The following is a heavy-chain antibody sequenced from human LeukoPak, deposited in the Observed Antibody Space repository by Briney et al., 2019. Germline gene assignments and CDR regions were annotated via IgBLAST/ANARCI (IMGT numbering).Heavy chain of an antibody. D-gene: IGHD2-2*01. CDR3: AKDRHAPGRYCSSTSCFPFDS. J-gene: IGHJ5*01. CDR1: GFTFSSYA. CDR2: ISGSGGST. V-gene: IGHV3-23*01. Sequence: PGGSLRLSCVVSGFTFSSYAMSWVHQAPGKGLEWVSGISGSGGSTYYADSVKGRFTISRDNTKNTLYLQMNSLRAEDTAVYYCAKDRHAPGRYCSSTSCFPFDSWGQGTLVTVSS.